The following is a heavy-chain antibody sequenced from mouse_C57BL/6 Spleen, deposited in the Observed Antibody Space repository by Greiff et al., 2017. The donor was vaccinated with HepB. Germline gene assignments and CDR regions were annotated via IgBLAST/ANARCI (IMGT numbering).Heavy chain of an antibody. V-gene: IGHV1-19*01. J-gene: IGHJ1*03. CDR3: AAVDFDV. CDR2: INPYNGGT. CDR1: GYTFTDYY. Sequence: EVQLQQSGPVLVKPGASVKMSCKASGYTFTDYYMNWVKQSHGKSLEWIGVINPYNGGTSYNQKFKGKATLTVDKSSSTAYMELKSLTYEESAVEYCAAVDFDVWGTGTTVTVSS.